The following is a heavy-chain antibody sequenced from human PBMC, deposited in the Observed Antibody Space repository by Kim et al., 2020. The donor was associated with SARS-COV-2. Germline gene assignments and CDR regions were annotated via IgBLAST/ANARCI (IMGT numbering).Heavy chain of an antibody. CDR2: ITSSGSSF. J-gene: IGHJ6*02. Sequence: GGSLRLSCAASGFTFSDHYMSWIRQAPGKGLEWVSYITSSGSSFFCADSVKGRFTISRDNAKNSLYLQMNSMRAEDTAVYYCARGHLGLDVWCQGTKVTV. CDR3: ARGHLGLDV. V-gene: IGHV3-11*04. CDR1: GFTFSDHY.